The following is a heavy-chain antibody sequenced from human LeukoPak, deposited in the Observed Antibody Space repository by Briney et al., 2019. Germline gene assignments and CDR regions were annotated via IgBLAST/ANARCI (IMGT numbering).Heavy chain of an antibody. CDR3: AKARTYGGSYRY. CDR1: GFTFSSYA. Sequence: GGSLRLSCAASGFTFSSYAMSWVRQAPGKGLEWVSAISGSGGSTNYADSVKGRFTISRDNSKNTLYLQMNSLRAEDTAVYYCAKARTYGGSYRYWGQGTLVTVSS. D-gene: IGHD1-26*01. J-gene: IGHJ4*02. CDR2: ISGSGGST. V-gene: IGHV3-23*01.